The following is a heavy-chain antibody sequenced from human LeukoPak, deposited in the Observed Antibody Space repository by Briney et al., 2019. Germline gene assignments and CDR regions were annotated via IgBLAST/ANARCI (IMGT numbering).Heavy chain of an antibody. Sequence: SETLSLTCTVSGGSISSYYWSWIRQPPGKGLEWIGYIYYSGSTNYNPSLKSRVTISVDTSKNQFSLKLSSVTAADTAVYYCARGRSGWYRDFDYWGQGTLVTVSS. D-gene: IGHD6-19*01. CDR1: GGSISSYY. V-gene: IGHV4-59*01. J-gene: IGHJ4*02. CDR3: ARGRSGWYRDFDY. CDR2: IYYSGST.